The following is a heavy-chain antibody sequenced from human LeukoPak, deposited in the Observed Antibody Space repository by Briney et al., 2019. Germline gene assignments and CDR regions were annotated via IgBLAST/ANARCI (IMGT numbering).Heavy chain of an antibody. CDR3: ARASGYCSGGSCYSIVGGYYFDY. CDR1: GFTFSSYA. Sequence: GGSLRLSCTAPGFTFSSYAIHWIRQAPGKGLEWVALVWHDGSNRYYADSVKGRFTISRDNSKNTVYLQMNSLRAEDTAVYYCARASGYCSGGSCYSIVGGYYFDYWGQGTLVTVSS. J-gene: IGHJ4*02. CDR2: VWHDGSNR. V-gene: IGHV3-33*01. D-gene: IGHD2-15*01.